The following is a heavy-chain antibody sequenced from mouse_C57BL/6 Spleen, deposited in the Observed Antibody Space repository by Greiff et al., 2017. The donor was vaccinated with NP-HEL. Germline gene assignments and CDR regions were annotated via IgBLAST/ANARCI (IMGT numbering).Heavy chain of an antibody. CDR1: GFTFSDYG. CDR2: ISSGSSTI. J-gene: IGHJ4*01. CDR3: ANDGYYAMDD. D-gene: IGHD2-3*01. Sequence: EVQVVESGGGLVKPGGSLKLSCAASGFTFSDYGMHWVRQAPEKGLEWVAYISSGSSTIYYADTEKGRFTISRDNAKNTLFLQMTSLRSEDTAMYYCANDGYYAMDDWGQGTSVTVSS. V-gene: IGHV5-17*01.